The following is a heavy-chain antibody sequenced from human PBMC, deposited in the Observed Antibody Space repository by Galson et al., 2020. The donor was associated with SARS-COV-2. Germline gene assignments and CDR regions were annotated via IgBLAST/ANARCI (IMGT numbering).Heavy chain of an antibody. CDR1: GGSISSSSYY. Sequence: SQTLSLTCTVSGGSISSSSYYWGWIRQPPGKGLEWIGSIYYSGSTYYNPSLKSRVTISVDTSKNQFSLKLSSVTAADTAVYYCAREVAALKNYYYGMDVWGQGTTVTVSS. CDR3: AREVAALKNYYYGMDV. CDR2: IYYSGST. V-gene: IGHV4-39*07. J-gene: IGHJ6*02. D-gene: IGHD6-13*01.